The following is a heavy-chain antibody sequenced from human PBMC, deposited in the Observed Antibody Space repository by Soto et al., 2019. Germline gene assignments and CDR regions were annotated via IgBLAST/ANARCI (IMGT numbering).Heavy chain of an antibody. CDR2: ISWNSGSI. CDR1: GFTFDDYA. J-gene: IGHJ6*02. Sequence: GGSLRLSCAASGFTFDDYAMHWVRQAPGKGLEWVSGISWNSGSIGYADSVKGRFTISRDNAKNSLYLQMNSLRAEDTALYYCAKDTYYYSSGYYNASGMDVWGQGTTVTV. D-gene: IGHD3-22*01. CDR3: AKDTYYYSSGYYNASGMDV. V-gene: IGHV3-9*01.